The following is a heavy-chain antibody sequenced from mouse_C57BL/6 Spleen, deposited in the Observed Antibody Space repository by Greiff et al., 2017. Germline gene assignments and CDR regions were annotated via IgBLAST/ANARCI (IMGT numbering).Heavy chain of an antibody. CDR1: GFTFSDYG. V-gene: IGHV5-17*01. CDR2: ISSGSSTI. Sequence: EVKLVESGGGLVKPGGSLKLSCAASGFTFSDYGMHWVRQAPEKGLEWVAYISSGSSTIYYADTVQGRFTISRDNAKNTRFLQMTSLRSEDTAMYYCARRDYGNGDYAMGYWGQGTAVTVSS. D-gene: IGHD2-1*01. J-gene: IGHJ4*01. CDR3: ARRDYGNGDYAMGY.